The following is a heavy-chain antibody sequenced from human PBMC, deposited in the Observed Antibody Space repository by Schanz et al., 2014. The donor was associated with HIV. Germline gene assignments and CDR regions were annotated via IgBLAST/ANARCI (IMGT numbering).Heavy chain of an antibody. V-gene: IGHV3-11*04. CDR2: ISSSGSTR. J-gene: IGHJ2*01. D-gene: IGHD6-19*01. CDR1: GFSLGDYY. Sequence: QEQLVESGGGSVKPGGSLRLSCAASGFSLGDYYMSWIRQAPGKGLEWISYISSSGSTRHYADSMKGRFTISRDNAKNFVYLQMNSLRDEDTAVYYCARDSSLAVADHWYLDLWGRGTLVTVSS. CDR3: ARDSSLAVADHWYLDL.